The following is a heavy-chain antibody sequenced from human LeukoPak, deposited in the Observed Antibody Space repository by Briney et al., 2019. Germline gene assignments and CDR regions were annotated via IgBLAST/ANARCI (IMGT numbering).Heavy chain of an antibody. J-gene: IGHJ4*02. V-gene: IGHV3-74*01. Sequence: PGGSLRLSCAASGFTLSDYWIHWVRQAPGKGLVWVSHINTDGSITNYADSVKGRFTISRDNAKNTLYLQMSSLRAEDTAVYYCARDRGPRTGFMVREAYDYWGQGTLVTVSS. CDR1: GFTLSDYW. CDR3: ARDRGPRTGFMVREAYDY. CDR2: INTDGSIT. D-gene: IGHD3-10*01.